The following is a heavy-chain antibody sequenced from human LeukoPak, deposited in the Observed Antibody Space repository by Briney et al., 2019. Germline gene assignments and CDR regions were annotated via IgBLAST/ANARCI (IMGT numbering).Heavy chain of an antibody. CDR3: AELGITMIGGI. J-gene: IGHJ6*04. CDR2: ISYDRSNK. V-gene: IGHV3-30*04. D-gene: IGHD3-10*02. Sequence: GGSLRLSCAASGFTFSSYAMHWVRQAPGKGLEWVAVISYDRSNKYYADSVKGRFTISRDNSKNTLYLQMNRPRAEDTAVYYCAELGITMIGGIWGKGTTVTISS. CDR1: GFTFSSYA.